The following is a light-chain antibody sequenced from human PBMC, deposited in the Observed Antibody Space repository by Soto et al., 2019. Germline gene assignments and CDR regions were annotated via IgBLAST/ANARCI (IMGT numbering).Light chain of an antibody. V-gene: IGLV2-14*01. Sequence: QSALTQPASVSGSPGQSITISCTGTSSDVGGYNYVSWYQQHPGKAPKLMIYNISNRPSGVSSRFSGSKSGTTASLTISGLQAEDEGHYYHTSYSRTNPVLFGGGTKLTVL. CDR3: TSYSRTNPVL. CDR2: NIS. J-gene: IGLJ2*01. CDR1: SSDVGGYNY.